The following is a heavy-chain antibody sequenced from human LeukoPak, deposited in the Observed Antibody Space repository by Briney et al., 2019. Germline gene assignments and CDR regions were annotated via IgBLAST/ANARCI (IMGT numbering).Heavy chain of an antibody. D-gene: IGHD1-26*01. CDR2: MNPNSGNT. J-gene: IGHJ6*03. V-gene: IGHV1-8*03. Sequence: ASVKVSCKASGYTFTSYDINWVRQATGQGLEWMGWMNPNSGNTGYAQKFQGRVTITRNTSISTAYMELSSLRSKDTAVYYCARAPGGSYNYYYYMDVWGKGTTVTVSS. CDR3: ARAPGGSYNYYYYMDV. CDR1: GYTFTSYD.